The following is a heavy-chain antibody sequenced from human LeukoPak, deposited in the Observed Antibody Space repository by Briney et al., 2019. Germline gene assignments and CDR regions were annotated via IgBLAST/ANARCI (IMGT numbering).Heavy chain of an antibody. Sequence: SETLSLTCTVSGGSISSSFHYWGWIRQPPGKGLEWIGSIYYSGSTYYNPSLKSRATISVDTSKNQFSLKLRSVTAADTAVYYCAKDHFLGWGQGTLVTVSS. CDR2: IYYSGST. V-gene: IGHV4-39*02. J-gene: IGHJ4*02. D-gene: IGHD3-3*02. CDR1: GGSISSSFHY. CDR3: AKDHFLG.